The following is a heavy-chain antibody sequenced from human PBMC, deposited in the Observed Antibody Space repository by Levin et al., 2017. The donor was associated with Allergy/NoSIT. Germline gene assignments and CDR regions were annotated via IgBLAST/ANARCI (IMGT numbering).Heavy chain of an antibody. Sequence: ASVKVSCKASGYTFTGYYMHWVRQAPGQGLEWMGRINPNSGGTNYAQKFQGRVTMTRDTSISTAYMELSRLRSDDTAVYYCARANYYGSGSPRLFYFDYWGQGTLVTVSS. V-gene: IGHV1-2*06. CDR2: INPNSGGT. CDR1: GYTFTGYY. CDR3: ARANYYGSGSPRLFYFDY. D-gene: IGHD3-10*01. J-gene: IGHJ4*02.